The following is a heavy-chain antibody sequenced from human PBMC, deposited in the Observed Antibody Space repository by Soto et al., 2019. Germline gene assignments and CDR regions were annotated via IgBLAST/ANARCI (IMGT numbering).Heavy chain of an antibody. D-gene: IGHD6-19*01. CDR1: GFTFRSYW. V-gene: IGHV3-7*01. CDR2: INQDGSES. Sequence: DVQLVESGGGLVQPGGSLRLSCAVSGFTFRSYWMNWVRQAPGKGLEWVANINQDGSESNYGDSVKGRFTISWDNAKKSLSLQMNGLRPDDTAVYYCAGGGGWESDSWGQGTLVIVSS. J-gene: IGHJ4*02. CDR3: AGGGGWESDS.